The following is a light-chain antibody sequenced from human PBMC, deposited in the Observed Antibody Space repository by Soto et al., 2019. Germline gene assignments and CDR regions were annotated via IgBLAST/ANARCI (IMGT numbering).Light chain of an antibody. V-gene: IGKV3-20*01. CDR3: QQYSSSRT. J-gene: IGKJ4*02. CDR2: AAS. Sequence: EIRLTQSPGTLSLSPGERATLSCRASQSVTSNYLAWYQQKPGQAPRLLIYAASSRATGIPHRFSGSGAGTDFTLSISGLDPEDVAVYSWQQYSSSRTFGGGTKVDIK. CDR1: QSVTSNY.